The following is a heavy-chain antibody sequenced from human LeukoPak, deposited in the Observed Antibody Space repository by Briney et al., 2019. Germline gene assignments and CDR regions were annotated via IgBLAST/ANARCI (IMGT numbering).Heavy chain of an antibody. J-gene: IGHJ4*01. V-gene: IGHV4-59*08. CDR3: ARHRDYYDT. CDR2: IYSSGRA. D-gene: IGHD3-22*01. CDR1: GASLNNNF. Sequence: PSETLSLTCTVSGASLNNNFWTWIRQPPGKGLEWIGYIYSSGRANYNPSLKSRVIISGDTSKNQISLNLTSLTAADTAVYFCARHRDYYDTWGHGTLVTVSS.